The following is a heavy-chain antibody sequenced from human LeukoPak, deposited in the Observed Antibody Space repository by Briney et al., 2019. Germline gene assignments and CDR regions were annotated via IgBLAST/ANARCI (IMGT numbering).Heavy chain of an antibody. J-gene: IGHJ4*02. CDR1: GFTFSNYA. V-gene: IGHV3-23*01. D-gene: IGHD5-24*01. CDR2: ISGRGDTI. Sequence: QPGGSLRLSCAASGFTFSNYAMSWVRQAPGMGLEWVSAISGRGDTIFYADSVKGRFTVSRDNSKNTLYLQVNSLRAEDTAVYYCAKATLATTYFDSWGQGTLVTVSS. CDR3: AKATLATTYFDS.